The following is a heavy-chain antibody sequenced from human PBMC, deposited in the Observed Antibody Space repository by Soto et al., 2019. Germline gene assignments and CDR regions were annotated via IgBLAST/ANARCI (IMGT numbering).Heavy chain of an antibody. CDR3: WQIIAIGQWPDY. J-gene: IGHJ4*02. V-gene: IGHV3-23*01. D-gene: IGHD6-19*01. CDR2: ISGSGGST. CDR1: GFTFSSYA. Sequence: GGSLRLSCAASGFTFSSYAMSWVRQAPGKGLEWVSAISGSGGSTYYADSVKGRFTISRDNSKNTLYLQMNSLRAEDTAVYYCWQIIAIGQWPDYWGQGTLVTVSS.